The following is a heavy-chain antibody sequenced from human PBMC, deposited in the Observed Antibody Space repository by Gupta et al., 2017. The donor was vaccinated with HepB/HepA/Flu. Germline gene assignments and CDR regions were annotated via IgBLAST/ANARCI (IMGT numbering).Heavy chain of an antibody. D-gene: IGHD2-2*01. CDR2: IKQDGREK. J-gene: IGHJ3*02. Sequence: EVPLVASGGGLVQPGGSLRLSCSASGFPFCSHWMNWVRQAPGKGLEWVANIKQDGREKKYVDSVKGRFTIARDNAKDSLYLQRDSLRAEDTAVYYCARGSGSTTRALDIWGQGTMVTVSS. CDR3: ARGSGSTTRALDI. CDR1: GFPFCSHW. V-gene: IGHV3-7*01.